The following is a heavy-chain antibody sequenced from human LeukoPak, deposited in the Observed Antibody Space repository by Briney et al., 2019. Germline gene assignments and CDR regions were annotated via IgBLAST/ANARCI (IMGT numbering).Heavy chain of an antibody. J-gene: IGHJ4*02. CDR3: ATYRQVLLPFES. D-gene: IGHD2-8*02. Sequence: GGSLRLSCAASGFTFSSDGMSWVRQAPGEGLEWVSAISGSGGSTYSADSVKGRFTISRDNSKNTLSPQMNSLRAEDTAIYYCATYRQVLLPFESWGQGTLVSVSS. V-gene: IGHV3-23*01. CDR1: GFTFSSDG. CDR2: ISGSGGST.